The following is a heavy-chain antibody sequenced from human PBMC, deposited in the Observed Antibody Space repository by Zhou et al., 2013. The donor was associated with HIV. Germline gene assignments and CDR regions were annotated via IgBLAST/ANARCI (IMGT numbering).Heavy chain of an antibody. V-gene: IGHV1-18*01. Sequence: QVQLFQSGTEMKKPGASVKVSCRASGYTFTNFGISWVRQAPGQGLEWMGWINTYKGNTNYAQKFQGRVTMTIDTTTNTAYMELRSLRSDDTAVFYCARDTRLSGTKATYSPLDVWGKGTTVIVSS. D-gene: IGHD1-26*01. CDR2: INTYKGNT. J-gene: IGHJ6*04. CDR1: GYTFTNFG. CDR3: ARDTRLSGTKATYSPLDV.